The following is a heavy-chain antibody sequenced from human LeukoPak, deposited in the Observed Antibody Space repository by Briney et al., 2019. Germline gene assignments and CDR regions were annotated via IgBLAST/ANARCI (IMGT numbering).Heavy chain of an antibody. J-gene: IGHJ4*02. Sequence: GGSLRLSCAASGFTFSSYGMHWVRQAPGKGLEWVAVISYDGSNKYYADSVKGRFTISRDITKNTLYLQMNSLRAEDTATCYCAKDGLQSSEWSPPLNCWGQGTLITVSS. CDR3: AKDGLQSSEWSPPLNC. V-gene: IGHV3-30*18. CDR1: GFTFSSYG. D-gene: IGHD3-3*01. CDR2: ISYDGSNK.